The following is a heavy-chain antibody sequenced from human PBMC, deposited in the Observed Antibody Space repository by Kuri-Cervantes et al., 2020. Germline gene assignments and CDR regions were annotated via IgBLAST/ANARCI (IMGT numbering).Heavy chain of an antibody. CDR3: ARGVMITFGGVIVYDAFRV. V-gene: IGHV1-2*02. Sequence: ASVKVSCKASGYRFTNHDIAWVRQATGQGLEWMGWIDPNSGGTDYAQKFRGRVTMTRDTFISTAYMELSSLRSDDTAVYYCARGVMITFGGVIVYDAFRVWGQGTMVTVSS. D-gene: IGHD3-16*02. J-gene: IGHJ3*01. CDR1: GYRFTNHD. CDR2: IDPNSGGT.